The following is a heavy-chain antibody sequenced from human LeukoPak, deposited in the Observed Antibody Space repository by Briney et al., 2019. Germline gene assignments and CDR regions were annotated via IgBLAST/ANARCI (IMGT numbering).Heavy chain of an antibody. Sequence: GGSLRLSCAASGFTFSSHGMHWVRQAPGKGLEWVAFIRYDGSNKYYADSVKGRFIISRDNAKNSLYLQVNSLRAEDTALYYCARNFGGGDSSGPYYWGQGTLVTVSS. D-gene: IGHD3-22*01. CDR1: GFTFSSHG. CDR3: ARNFGGGDSSGPYY. V-gene: IGHV3-30*02. CDR2: IRYDGSNK. J-gene: IGHJ4*02.